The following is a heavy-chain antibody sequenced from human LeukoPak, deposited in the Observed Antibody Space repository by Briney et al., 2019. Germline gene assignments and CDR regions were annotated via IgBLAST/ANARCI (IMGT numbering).Heavy chain of an antibody. V-gene: IGHV1-18*01. CDR1: GYTFTSYD. Sequence: GASVKVSCKASGYTFTSYDINWVRQATGQGLEWMGWISAYNGNTNYAQNFQGRVTMTTVTSTSTAYMELRGLRSDDTAVYYCARTPYYDFWSGYYHFDYWAQGTLVTVSS. J-gene: IGHJ4*02. CDR2: ISAYNGNT. D-gene: IGHD3-3*01. CDR3: ARTPYYDFWSGYYHFDY.